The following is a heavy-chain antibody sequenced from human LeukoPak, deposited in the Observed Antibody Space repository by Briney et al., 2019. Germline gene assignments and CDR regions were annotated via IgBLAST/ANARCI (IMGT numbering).Heavy chain of an antibody. Sequence: GGFLRLSCAASGFAFSTYAMTWVRQAPEKGLQWASTISTSGRATYYADSVEGRFTISRDNSKNTLYLQMNSLRADDTAVYYCAKARGSSVYEQFDYWGQGTQVTVSP. V-gene: IGHV3-23*01. J-gene: IGHJ4*02. CDR3: AKARGSSVYEQFDY. CDR2: ISTSGRAT. D-gene: IGHD5/OR15-5a*01. CDR1: GFAFSTYA.